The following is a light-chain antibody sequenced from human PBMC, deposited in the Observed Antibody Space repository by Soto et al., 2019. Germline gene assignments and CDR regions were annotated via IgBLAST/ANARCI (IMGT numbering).Light chain of an antibody. CDR3: CSYARGGSSVG. CDR2: EGT. J-gene: IGLJ2*01. V-gene: IGLV2-23*01. Sequence: QSALTQPASVSGSPGQSITISCTGTNSDVGSFNLVSWYQQHPCKAPILIIYEGTKWPSGVSNRFSGSPSGNTASLTISGLQSEDEADYYCCSYARGGSSVGLGGGTNQTVL. CDR1: NSDVGSFNL.